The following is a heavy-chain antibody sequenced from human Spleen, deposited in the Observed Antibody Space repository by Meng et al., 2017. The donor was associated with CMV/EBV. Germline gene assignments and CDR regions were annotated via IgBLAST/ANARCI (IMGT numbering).Heavy chain of an antibody. CDR1: GGPFSSYG. J-gene: IGHJ5*01. D-gene: IGHD1-26*01. V-gene: IGHV1-69*01. Sequence: SGGPFSSYGVSWVRQAPGQGLEWRGGTVPIFDSPVYAQRFQGRLTITADESTTTVYLDLSGLTSDDTGVYYCARARTPGSFYLTTFDFWGHGTLVTVSS. CDR2: TVPIFDSP. CDR3: ARARTPGSFYLTTFDF.